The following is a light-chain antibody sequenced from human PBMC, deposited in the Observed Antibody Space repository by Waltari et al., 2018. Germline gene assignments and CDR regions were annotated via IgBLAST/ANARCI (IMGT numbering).Light chain of an antibody. V-gene: IGKV2-28*01. CDR1: QSLLENNGYNY. CDR3: MEGLQSVT. J-gene: IGKJ5*01. Sequence: DIVMTQSPLSLPVTPGEPASISCRSSQSLLENNGYNYLDWCLQKPGQSPQILIYLGSNRAAGVPDRFSGSGSGTDFTLKISRVEAEDAGVYYCMEGLQSVTFGQGTRLEIK. CDR2: LGS.